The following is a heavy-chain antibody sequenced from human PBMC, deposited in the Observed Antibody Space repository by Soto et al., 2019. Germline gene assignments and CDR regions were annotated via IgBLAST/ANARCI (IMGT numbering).Heavy chain of an antibody. Sequence: SETLSLTCAVSGGSIRCNNWWSWVRQPPGKGLEWIGEIFHSGSTNYNPSLKTRVTISVDKSKNQFSLKLSSVTAADTAVYYCARVYSGSYSDHWRQGTLVNASS. CDR1: GGSIRCNNW. V-gene: IGHV4-4*02. CDR3: ARVYSGSYSDH. J-gene: IGHJ4*02. CDR2: IFHSGST. D-gene: IGHD1-26*01.